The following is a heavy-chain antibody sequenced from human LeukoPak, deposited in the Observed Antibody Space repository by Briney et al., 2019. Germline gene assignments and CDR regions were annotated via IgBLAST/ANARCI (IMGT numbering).Heavy chain of an antibody. CDR1: GGSISSYY. Sequence: PSETLSLTCTVSGGSISSYYWGWIRQPPGKGLEWIGSIYYSGSTYYNPSLKSRVTISVDTSKNQFSLKLSSVTAADTAVYYCASQLQYDFWSGYSNNWFDPWGQGTLVTVSS. CDR3: ASQLQYDFWSGYSNNWFDP. J-gene: IGHJ5*02. CDR2: IYYSGST. V-gene: IGHV4-39*01. D-gene: IGHD3-3*01.